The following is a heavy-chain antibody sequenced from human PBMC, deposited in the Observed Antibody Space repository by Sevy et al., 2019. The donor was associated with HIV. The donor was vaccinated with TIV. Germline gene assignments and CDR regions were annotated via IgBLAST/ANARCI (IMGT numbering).Heavy chain of an antibody. V-gene: IGHV3-23*01. Sequence: WGSLRLSCAASGFTFSSYAMSWVRQAPGKGLEWVSAISGSGYLTYYTDSVKGRFTISRDNSKNTLYLQMNSLRAEDTAVYYCAKEGGGYYYDSSGLFDYWGQGTLVTVSS. D-gene: IGHD3-22*01. CDR2: ISGSGYLT. CDR1: GFTFSSYA. J-gene: IGHJ4*02. CDR3: AKEGGGYYYDSSGLFDY.